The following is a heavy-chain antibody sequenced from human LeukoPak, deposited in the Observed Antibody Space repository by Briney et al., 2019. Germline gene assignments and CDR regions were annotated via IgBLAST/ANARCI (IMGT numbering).Heavy chain of an antibody. CDR1: GYTFTSYG. D-gene: IGHD3-22*01. CDR3: ARDLSSGASSGYYY. J-gene: IGHJ4*02. Sequence: GASVKVSCKASGYTFTSYGIGWVRQAPGQGLEWMGWISAYNGNTNYAQKLQGRVTMTTDTSTSTAYMELRSLRSDDTAVYYCARDLSSGASSGYYYWGQGTLVTVSS. V-gene: IGHV1-18*01. CDR2: ISAYNGNT.